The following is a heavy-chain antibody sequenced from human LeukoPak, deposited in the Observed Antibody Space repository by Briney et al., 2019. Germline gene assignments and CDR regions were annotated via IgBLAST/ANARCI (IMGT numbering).Heavy chain of an antibody. CDR1: GGSFSGYY. J-gene: IGHJ4*02. CDR3: ARERRTHYDFWSGYKYYFDY. V-gene: IGHV4-34*01. CDR2: INHSGST. D-gene: IGHD3-3*01. Sequence: SETLSLTCAVYGGSFSGYYWSWIRQPPGKGLEWIGEINHSGSTSYNPSLKSRVTISVDTSKNQFSLKLSSVTAADTAVYYCARERRTHYDFWSGYKYYFDYWGQGTLVTVSS.